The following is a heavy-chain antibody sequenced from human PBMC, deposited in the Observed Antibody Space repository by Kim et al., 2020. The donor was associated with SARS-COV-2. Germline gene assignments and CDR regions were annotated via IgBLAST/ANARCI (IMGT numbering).Heavy chain of an antibody. CDR3: ARDSAITIFGVVIINYYYVMAV. V-gene: IGHV3-64*01. CDR2: ISSNGGST. Sequence: GGSLRLSCAASGFTFSSYAMHWVRQAPGKGLEYVSAISSNGGSTYYANSVKGRFPISRDNSKNTLYLQMGSLRAEDMAVYYCARDSAITIFGVVIINYYYVMAVWGRGTTVTVSS. J-gene: IGHJ6*02. CDR1: GFTFSSYA. D-gene: IGHD3-3*01.